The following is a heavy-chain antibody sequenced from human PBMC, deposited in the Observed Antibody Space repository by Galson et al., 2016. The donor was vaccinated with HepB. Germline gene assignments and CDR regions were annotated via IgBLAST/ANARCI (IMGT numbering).Heavy chain of an antibody. V-gene: IGHV2-5*02. CDR2: LYWDDDE. CDR3: ARNEMQPPHGDYFDY. D-gene: IGHD5-24*01. CDR1: GFSLTTRGVG. J-gene: IGHJ4*02. Sequence: PALVKPTQTLTLTCTFSGFSLTTRGVGVGWIRQPPGKALEWLALLYWDDDERYSPSLQSRLTITRDTSKNQVVLTMTNMDPEDTATYYLARNEMQPPHGDYFDYWGQGTLVTVSS.